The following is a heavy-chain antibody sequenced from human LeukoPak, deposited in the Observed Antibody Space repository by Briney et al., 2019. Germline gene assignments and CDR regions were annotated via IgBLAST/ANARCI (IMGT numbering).Heavy chain of an antibody. CDR1: GGSISSYY. D-gene: IGHD2-2*01. Sequence: SETLSLTCTVSGGSISSYYWSWIRQPPGKGLEWIGYIYYSGSTNYNPSLESRVTISVDTSKNQFSLELSSVTAADTAVYYCARGKYQLLRDYYFDYWGQGTLVTVSS. J-gene: IGHJ4*02. V-gene: IGHV4-59*01. CDR3: ARGKYQLLRDYYFDY. CDR2: IYYSGST.